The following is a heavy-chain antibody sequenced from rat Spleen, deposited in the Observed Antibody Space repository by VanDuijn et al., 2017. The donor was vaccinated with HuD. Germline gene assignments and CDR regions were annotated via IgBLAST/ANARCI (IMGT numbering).Heavy chain of an antibody. Sequence: EVQLVESGGGLVQPGGTLKLSCAASGITFSNYAMAWVRQAPTKGLEWVATINFDGSSTYYRDSVRGRFTISRDNAKSTLYLQMDSLRSEDTATYYCARSSLGFDYWGQGVMVTVSS. CDR1: GITFSNYA. V-gene: IGHV5-29*01. CDR3: ARSSLGFDY. J-gene: IGHJ2*01. CDR2: INFDGSST.